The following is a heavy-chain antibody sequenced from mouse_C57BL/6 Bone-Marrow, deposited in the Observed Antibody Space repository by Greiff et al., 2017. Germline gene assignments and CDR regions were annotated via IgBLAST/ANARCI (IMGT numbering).Heavy chain of an antibody. D-gene: IGHD1-1*01. CDR3: ARDGYGSSPYWYFDV. V-gene: IGHV3-6*01. CDR1: GYSITSGYY. Sequence: EVQVVESGPGLVKPSQSLSLTCSVTGYSITSGYYWNWIRQFPGNKLEWMGYISYDGSNNYNPSLKNRISITRDPSKNQFFLKLNSVTTEDTATYYCARDGYGSSPYWYFDVWGTGTTVTVSS. CDR2: ISYDGSN. J-gene: IGHJ1*03.